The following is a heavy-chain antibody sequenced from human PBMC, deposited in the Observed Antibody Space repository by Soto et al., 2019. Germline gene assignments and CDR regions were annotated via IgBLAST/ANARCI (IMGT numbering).Heavy chain of an antibody. CDR3: ARRERYYDILTGYYQTYYFDY. D-gene: IGHD3-9*01. CDR1: GGSISSGDYY. V-gene: IGHV4-30-4*01. CDR2: IYYSGST. J-gene: IGHJ4*02. Sequence: QVQLQESGPGLVKPSQTLSLTCTVSGGSISSGDYYWSWIRQPPGKGLEWIGYIYYSGSTYYNPSLKNRVTISVDTSKNQFSLKLSSVTAADTAVYYCARRERYYDILTGYYQTYYFDYWGQGTLVTVSS.